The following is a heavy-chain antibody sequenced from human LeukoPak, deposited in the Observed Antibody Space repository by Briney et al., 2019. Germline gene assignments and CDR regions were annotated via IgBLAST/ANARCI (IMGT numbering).Heavy chain of an antibody. CDR2: INHSGST. V-gene: IGHV4-34*01. Sequence: SETLSLTCAVYGGSFSGYYWSWIRQPPGKGLEWIGEINHSGSTNYNPSLKGRVTISVDTSKNQLSLKLSSVTAADTAVYYCARGAGIAVAGTLGYWGQGTLVTVSS. CDR1: GGSFSGYY. CDR3: ARGAGIAVAGTLGY. D-gene: IGHD6-19*01. J-gene: IGHJ4*02.